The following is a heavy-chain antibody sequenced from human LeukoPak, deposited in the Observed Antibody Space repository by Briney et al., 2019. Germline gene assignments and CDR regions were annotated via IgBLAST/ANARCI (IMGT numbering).Heavy chain of an antibody. CDR2: ISYDGSNK. V-gene: IGHV3-30-3*01. CDR1: GFTFSSYA. Sequence: GGSLRLSCAASGFTFSSYAMHWVRQAPGKGLEWVAVISYDGSNKYYADSVKGRFTISRDNSKNTLYLQMNSLRAEDTAVYYCARDSELVVVAATDYWGQGTLVTVSS. J-gene: IGHJ4*02. CDR3: ARDSELVVVAATDY. D-gene: IGHD2-15*01.